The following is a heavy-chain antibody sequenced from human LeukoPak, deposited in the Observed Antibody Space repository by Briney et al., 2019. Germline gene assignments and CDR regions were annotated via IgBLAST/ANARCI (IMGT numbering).Heavy chain of an antibody. J-gene: IGHJ4*02. CDR3: ARVRYKRAYYFDY. CDR2: INPNSGGT. Sequence: ASVKVSCKASGYTFTGYYIHWVRQAPGQGLEWMGWINPNSGGTNYAQKFQGRVTITADESTSTAYMELSSLRSEDTAVYYCARVRYKRAYYFDYWGQGTLVTVSS. D-gene: IGHD5-18*01. CDR1: GYTFTGYY. V-gene: IGHV1-2*02.